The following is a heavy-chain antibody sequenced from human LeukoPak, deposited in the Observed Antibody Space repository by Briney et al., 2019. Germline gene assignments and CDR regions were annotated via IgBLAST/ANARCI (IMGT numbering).Heavy chain of an antibody. CDR1: GYTFANYG. J-gene: IGHJ3*02. D-gene: IGHD3-16*01. Sequence: GSVKVSCKASGYTFANYGLIWVRQAPGQGLEWMGWISAYNGDTKYEQKGQGRGTMTTDTSTSTAYMELRSPTSDHTAIYYCARSYDYVWASHHDNAFDIWGQGTMVTVSS. CDR3: ARSYDYVWASHHDNAFDI. CDR2: ISAYNGDT. V-gene: IGHV1-18*01.